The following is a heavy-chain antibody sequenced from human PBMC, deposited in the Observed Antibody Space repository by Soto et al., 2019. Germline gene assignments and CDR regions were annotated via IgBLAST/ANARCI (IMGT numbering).Heavy chain of an antibody. D-gene: IGHD3-22*01. CDR2: ISAYNGNT. CDR1: GYTFTSYG. Sequence: ASVKVSCKASGYTFTSYGISWVRQAPGQGLEWMGWISAYNGNTNYAQKLQGRVTMTTDTSTSTAYMELRSLRSDDTAVYYCARDSRLYYYDSSSANYYGMDVWGQGTTVTVSS. CDR3: ARDSRLYYYDSSSANYYGMDV. J-gene: IGHJ6*02. V-gene: IGHV1-18*01.